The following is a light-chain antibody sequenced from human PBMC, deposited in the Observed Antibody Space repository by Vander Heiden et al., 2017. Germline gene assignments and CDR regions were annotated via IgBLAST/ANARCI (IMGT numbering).Light chain of an antibody. CDR3: CSYTGSNTVV. CDR1: SSDVGNYNL. CDR2: EVS. Sequence: QSALTQPAPVSGSPGRSITISCTGTSSDVGNYNLVSWYQQHPGKAPKLMIHEVSRRPLGDSNRFSGSKSGNTASLTISGLQAEDEADYYCCSYTGSNTVVFGGGTKLSVL. V-gene: IGLV2-23*02. J-gene: IGLJ2*01.